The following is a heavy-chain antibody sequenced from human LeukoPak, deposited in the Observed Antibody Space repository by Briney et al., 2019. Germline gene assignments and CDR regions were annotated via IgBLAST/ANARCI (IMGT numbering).Heavy chain of an antibody. V-gene: IGHV4-61*05. CDR3: ARRLKIFGVVSGDALDI. D-gene: IGHD3-3*01. J-gene: IGHJ3*02. CDR2: IYYSGSTNSGST. CDR1: GGSISSSSYY. Sequence: SETLSLTCTVSGGSISSSSYYWGWIRQPPGKGLEWIGCIYYSGSTNSGSTNYNPSLKSRVTISGDTSKSQFSLKLSSVTAADTAMYYCARRLKIFGVVSGDALDIWGPGARVTVSS.